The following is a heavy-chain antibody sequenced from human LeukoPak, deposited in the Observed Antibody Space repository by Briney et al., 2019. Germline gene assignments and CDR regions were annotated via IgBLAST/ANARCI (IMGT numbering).Heavy chain of an antibody. V-gene: IGHV3-13*01. J-gene: IGHJ4*02. CDR3: ARDLSVGKDIVVVPAAIHGPDY. D-gene: IGHD2-2*02. Sequence: GGSLRLSCAASGFTFSSYDMHWVRHATGKGLEWVSAIGTAGDTYYPGSVKGRFTISRENAKNSLYPQMNSLRAGDTAVYYCARDLSVGKDIVVVPAAIHGPDYWGQGTLVTVSS. CDR1: GFTFSSYD. CDR2: IGTAGDT.